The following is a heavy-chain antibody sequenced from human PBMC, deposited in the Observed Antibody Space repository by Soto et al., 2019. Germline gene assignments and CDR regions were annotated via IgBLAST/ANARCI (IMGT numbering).Heavy chain of an antibody. D-gene: IGHD4-17*01. CDR2: MNPNSGNT. J-gene: IGHJ4*02. Sequence: XSVKVSFKASGYTFTSYDINWVRHATGQGLEWMGWMNPNSGNTGYAQKFQGRVTMTRNTSISTAYMELSSMRSEDTAVYYCARGRDYGDYSDYWGQGTLVTVSS. CDR1: GYTFTSYD. CDR3: ARGRDYGDYSDY. V-gene: IGHV1-8*01.